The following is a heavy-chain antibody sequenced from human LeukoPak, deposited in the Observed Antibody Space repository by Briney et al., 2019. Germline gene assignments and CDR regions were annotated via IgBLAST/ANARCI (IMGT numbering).Heavy chain of an antibody. CDR3: ANCYDSSGFFAY. CDR1: GYTFTKYA. Sequence: RASVKVSCKGSGYTFTKYAISWVRQAPGQGLEYMGWIDTNTGNPTYAQGFTGQFVFSLDTSVSTAYLQISSLKAEDSAIYFCANCYDSSGFFAYWGQGTLVTVSS. J-gene: IGHJ4*02. CDR2: IDTNTGNP. V-gene: IGHV7-4-1*02. D-gene: IGHD3-22*01.